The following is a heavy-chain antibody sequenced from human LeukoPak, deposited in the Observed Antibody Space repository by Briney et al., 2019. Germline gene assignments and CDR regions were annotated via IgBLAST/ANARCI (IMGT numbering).Heavy chain of an antibody. CDR2: IKQDGSEK. Sequence: GGSLRLSCAASGLIFSSYQMNWVRQAPGKGLEWVANIKQDGSEKYYVDSVKGRFTISRDNAKNSLYLQMNSLRAEDTAVYYCARVVGYCSGGSCYSGWFDPWGQGTLVTVSS. V-gene: IGHV3-7*01. CDR3: ARVVGYCSGGSCYSGWFDP. D-gene: IGHD2-15*01. CDR1: GLIFSSYQ. J-gene: IGHJ5*02.